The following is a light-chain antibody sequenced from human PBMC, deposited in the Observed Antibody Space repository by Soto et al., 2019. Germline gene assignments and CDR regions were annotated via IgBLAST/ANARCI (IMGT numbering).Light chain of an antibody. CDR2: AAS. V-gene: IGKV1-27*01. Sequence: DIQMTQSPSSLSASVGDRVTITCRASQGISNYLAWYQQIPGKVPKHLISAASTLQSGVPSRFSGSGSGTDFTLTSSSLQPEDVATYYCQKYTNVPTFGGGTKVEIK. CDR3: QKYTNVPT. CDR1: QGISNY. J-gene: IGKJ4*01.